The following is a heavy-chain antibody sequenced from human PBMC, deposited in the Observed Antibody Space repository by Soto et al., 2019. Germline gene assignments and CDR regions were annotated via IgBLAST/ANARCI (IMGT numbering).Heavy chain of an antibody. CDR2: TYYRSKWYN. Sequence: PSQTLSLTCAISGDSVSSNSAAWNWIRQSPSRGLEWLGRTYYRSKWYNDYAVSVKSRITINPDTSKNQFSLQLNSVTPEDTAVYYCARVIAVAGTFAYYYYGMDVWGQGTTVTVS. J-gene: IGHJ6*02. CDR1: GDSVSSNSAA. CDR3: ARVIAVAGTFAYYYYGMDV. D-gene: IGHD6-19*01. V-gene: IGHV6-1*01.